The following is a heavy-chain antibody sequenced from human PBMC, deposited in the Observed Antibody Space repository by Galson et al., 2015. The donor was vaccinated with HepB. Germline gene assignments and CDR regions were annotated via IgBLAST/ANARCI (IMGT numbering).Heavy chain of an antibody. CDR3: ARQGSGWYSGGNWFDS. D-gene: IGHD6-19*01. CDR1: GYKFSSYS. V-gene: IGHV5-10-1*01. J-gene: IGHJ5*01. Sequence: QSGAEVKKPGESLRISCAASGYKFSSYSITWVRQMPEKGLEWMGRIDPSNSYSNYSPSFQGHVTMSVDKSINTAYLQWSSLKASDTATYYCARQGSGWYSGGNWFDSWGQGTQVTVSS. CDR2: IDPSNSYS.